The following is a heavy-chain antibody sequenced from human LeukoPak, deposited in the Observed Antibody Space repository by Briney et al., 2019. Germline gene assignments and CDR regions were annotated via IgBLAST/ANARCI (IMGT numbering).Heavy chain of an antibody. V-gene: IGHV1-2*02. Sequence: GASVKVSCKASGYTFTGYYMHWVRQAPGQGLEWMGWINPNSGGTNYAQKFQGRVTMTRDTSISTAYMELSRLRSDDTAVYYCARPTGDFWSGYYLRAEYFQHWGQGTLVTVSS. D-gene: IGHD3-3*01. CDR1: GYTFTGYY. CDR2: INPNSGGT. J-gene: IGHJ1*01. CDR3: ARPTGDFWSGYYLRAEYFQH.